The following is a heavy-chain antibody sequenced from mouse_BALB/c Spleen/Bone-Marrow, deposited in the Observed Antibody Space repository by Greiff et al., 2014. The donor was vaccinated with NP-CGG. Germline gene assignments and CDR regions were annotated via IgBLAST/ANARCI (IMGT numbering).Heavy chain of an antibody. V-gene: IGHV1-54*01. CDR3: ARNANWLFAY. D-gene: IGHD4-1*01. CDR2: INPGSGGT. CDR1: GYAFTNYL. J-gene: IGHJ3*01. Sequence: VQLVESGAELVRPGTSVKVSCKASGYAFTNYLIEWVKQRPGQGLEWIGVINPGSGGTNYNEKFKGKATLTADKSSSTAYVQLSSLTSDDSAVYFCARNANWLFAYWGQGTLVTVSA.